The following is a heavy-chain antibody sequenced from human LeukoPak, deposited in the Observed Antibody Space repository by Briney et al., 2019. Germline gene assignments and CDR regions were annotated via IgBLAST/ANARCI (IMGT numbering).Heavy chain of an antibody. V-gene: IGHV1-18*01. CDR2: ISAYNGNT. Sequence: GASVKVSCKASGYTFTSYGISWVRQAPGQGLEWMGWISAYNGNTNFAQKLQGRVTMTTDTSTSTAHMELRSLRSDDTAVYYCARDKSDILTGYPDYWGQGTLVTVSS. D-gene: IGHD3-9*01. CDR1: GYTFTSYG. CDR3: ARDKSDILTGYPDY. J-gene: IGHJ4*02.